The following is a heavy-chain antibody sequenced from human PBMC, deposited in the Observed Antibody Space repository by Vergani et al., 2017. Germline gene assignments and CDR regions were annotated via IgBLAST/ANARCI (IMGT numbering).Heavy chain of an antibody. V-gene: IGHV1-69*02. CDR3: ARDYYENTLGY. D-gene: IGHD3-22*01. Sequence: QVQPVQSGAAVKKPGSSVKVFCKASGGIFSSYTNSWGRQAPGQGLEWMGRIIPILGIANYAQKFQGRVTLTADKSTSTAYMELSGLRSEDTAVYYCARDYYENTLGYWGQGTLVTVSS. CDR2: IIPILGIA. J-gene: IGHJ4*02. CDR1: GGIFSSYT.